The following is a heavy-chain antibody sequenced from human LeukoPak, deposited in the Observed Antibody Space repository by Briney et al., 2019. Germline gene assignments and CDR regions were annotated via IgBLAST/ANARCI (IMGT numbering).Heavy chain of an antibody. CDR1: GFTFSSYW. Sequence: GGSLRLSCAASGFTFSSYWLNWVRQAPGKGLEWVANIKQDGSEKYYVDSVKGRFTISRGNAKKSLFLQMDSLRAEDTAVYYCAREHLGVVTLHDFDYWGQGTLVTVSS. V-gene: IGHV3-7*01. CDR2: IKQDGSEK. D-gene: IGHD2-2*01. J-gene: IGHJ4*02. CDR3: AREHLGVVTLHDFDY.